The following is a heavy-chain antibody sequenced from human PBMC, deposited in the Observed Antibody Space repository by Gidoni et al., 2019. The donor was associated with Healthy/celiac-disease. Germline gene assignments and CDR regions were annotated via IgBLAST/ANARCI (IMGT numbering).Heavy chain of an antibody. CDR3: ARADYGDYHTGGFDP. Sequence: QVQLQVSGPGLVKPSGTLSLPCAVSGGSISRGNWWSWVRQPPGKGLEWIGEIYHSGSTNYNPSLKSRVTISGDKSKNQFSLKLSSVTAADTAVYYCARADYGDYHTGGFDPWGQGTLVTVSS. J-gene: IGHJ5*02. D-gene: IGHD4-17*01. CDR2: IYHSGST. CDR1: GGSISRGNW. V-gene: IGHV4-4*02.